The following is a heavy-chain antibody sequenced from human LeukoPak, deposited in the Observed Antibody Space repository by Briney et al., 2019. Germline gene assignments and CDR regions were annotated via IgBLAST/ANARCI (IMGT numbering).Heavy chain of an antibody. J-gene: IGHJ5*02. Sequence: PSEALSLTCAVYGGSFSGYYWSWIRQPAGKGLEWIGRIYTSGSTNYNPSLKSRVTMSVDTSKNQFSLKLSSVTAADTAVYYCARANPYYDFWSGYSNWFDPWGQGTLVTVSS. V-gene: IGHV4-59*10. CDR2: IYTSGST. CDR3: ARANPYYDFWSGYSNWFDP. CDR1: GGSFSGYY. D-gene: IGHD3-3*01.